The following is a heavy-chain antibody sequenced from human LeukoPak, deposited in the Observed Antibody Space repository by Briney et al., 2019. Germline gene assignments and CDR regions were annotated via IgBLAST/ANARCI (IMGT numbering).Heavy chain of an antibody. V-gene: IGHV3-23*01. CDR1: GFTFSSYS. Sequence: GGSLRLSCAASGFTFSSYSMNWVRQAPGKGLEWVSSISGSGDSTYYADSVKGRFTISRDNSKNTLDLQMNSLRAEDTAVYYCAKGLYGSGSYYEFEYWGQRTLVTVSS. CDR3: AKGLYGSGSYYEFEY. J-gene: IGHJ4*02. CDR2: ISGSGDST. D-gene: IGHD3-10*01.